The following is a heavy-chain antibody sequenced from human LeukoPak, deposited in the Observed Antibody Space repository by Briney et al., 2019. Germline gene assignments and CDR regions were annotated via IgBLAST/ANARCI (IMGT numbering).Heavy chain of an antibody. CDR2: ISSSSSYI. CDR1: GFTFSSYS. Sequence: PGGSLRLSCAASGFTFSSYSMNWVRQAPGKGLEWVSSISSSSSYIYYADSVKGRFTISRDNAKNSLYLQMNSLRAEDTAVYYCAKNIRFLEWPPDAFDIWGQGTMVTVSS. V-gene: IGHV3-21*04. D-gene: IGHD3-3*01. J-gene: IGHJ3*02. CDR3: AKNIRFLEWPPDAFDI.